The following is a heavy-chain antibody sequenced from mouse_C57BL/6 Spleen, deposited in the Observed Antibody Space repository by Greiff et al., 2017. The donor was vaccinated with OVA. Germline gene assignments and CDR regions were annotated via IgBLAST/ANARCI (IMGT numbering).Heavy chain of an antibody. CDR3: AKYGSSSYFGY. CDR1: GYTFTSYW. D-gene: IGHD1-1*01. J-gene: IGHJ2*01. CDR2: IHPNSGST. Sequence: QVQLQQPGAELVKPGASVKLSCKASGYTFTSYWMHWVKQRPGQGLEWIGMIHPNSGSTNYNEKFKSKATLTVDKSSSTAYMQLSSLTSEDSAVYYCAKYGSSSYFGYWGQGTTLTVSS. V-gene: IGHV1-64*01.